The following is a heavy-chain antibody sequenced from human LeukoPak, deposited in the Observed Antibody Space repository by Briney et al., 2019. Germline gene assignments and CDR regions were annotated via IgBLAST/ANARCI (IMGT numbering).Heavy chain of an antibody. CDR2: ITTSGSTT. CDR3: ARDSDYGDNNWLDP. CDR1: GFTVSNYC. Sequence: PGGSLRLSCAASGFTVSNYCMTWIRQAPGKGLEWVSYITTSGSTTSYADSVKGRFTISRENAKNSLYLQMNSLRVEDTAVYYCARDSDYGDNNWLDPWGQGTLVTVSS. J-gene: IGHJ5*02. V-gene: IGHV3-11*01. D-gene: IGHD4-17*01.